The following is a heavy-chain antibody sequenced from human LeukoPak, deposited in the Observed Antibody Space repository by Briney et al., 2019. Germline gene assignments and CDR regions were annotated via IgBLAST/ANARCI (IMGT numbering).Heavy chain of an antibody. CDR1: AFAFGNHA. CDR2: IWYDGSNK. Sequence: GGSLRLSCAASAFAFGNHAMSWVRQAPGKGLEWVAVIWYDGSNKYYADSVKGRFTISRDNSKNTLYLQMNSLRAEDTAVYYCARGGDGYTDWYFDLWGRGTLVTVSS. V-gene: IGHV3-33*08. D-gene: IGHD5-24*01. CDR3: ARGGDGYTDWYFDL. J-gene: IGHJ2*01.